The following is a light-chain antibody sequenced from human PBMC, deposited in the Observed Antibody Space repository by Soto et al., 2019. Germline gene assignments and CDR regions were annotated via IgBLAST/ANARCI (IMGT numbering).Light chain of an antibody. CDR1: LGIGKF. CDR2: GAS. CDR3: QKYNSFPLT. Sequence: NQMTQSPSSLSASVGDSVTITCRARLGIGKFLAWYQQRPGKVPKLLIYGASTLQSGVPSRFSGRGSVRDFTLTISSLQPEDVATYYCQKYNSFPLTFGQGTKVELK. V-gene: IGKV1-27*01. J-gene: IGKJ1*01.